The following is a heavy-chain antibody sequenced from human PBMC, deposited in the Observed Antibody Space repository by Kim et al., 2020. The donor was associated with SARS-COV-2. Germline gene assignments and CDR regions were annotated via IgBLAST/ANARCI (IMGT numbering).Heavy chain of an antibody. V-gene: IGHV4-39*01. CDR3: ARQVDGEVKWLLPPQFDY. D-gene: IGHD3-22*01. Sequence: KSRVTISVDTSKNQCSLKLSSVTAADTAVYYCARQVDGEVKWLLPPQFDYWGQGTLVTVSS. J-gene: IGHJ4*02.